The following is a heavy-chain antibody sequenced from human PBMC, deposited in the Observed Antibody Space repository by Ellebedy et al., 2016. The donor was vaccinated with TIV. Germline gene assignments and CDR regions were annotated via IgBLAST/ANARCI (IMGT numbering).Heavy chain of an antibody. D-gene: IGHD3-10*02. V-gene: IGHV3-66*01. CDR3: ARASFYDVDLSGWYFDL. Sequence: GGSLRLSCAASKFTVSYNYMNWVRQAPGKGPEWVSGIYTDDSTYYADSVKGRFTISRDNSKNTLYLQMNSLRTGDTAVYYCARASFYDVDLSGWYFDLWGRGTLVTVSS. CDR2: IYTDDST. J-gene: IGHJ2*01. CDR1: KFTVSYNY.